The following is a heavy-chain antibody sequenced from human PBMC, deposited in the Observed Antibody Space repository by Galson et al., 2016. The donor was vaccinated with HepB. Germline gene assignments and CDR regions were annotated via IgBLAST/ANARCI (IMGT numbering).Heavy chain of an antibody. V-gene: IGHV3-23*01. CDR3: ARSCGSACYLIDN. D-gene: IGHD2-21*02. CDR2: ISGVGGST. J-gene: IGHJ4*02. CDR1: GFSFSSYV. Sequence: SLRLSCAASGFSFSSYVMSWVRQAPGKSLEWVSGISGVGGSTYYADSVKGRFTITRDNSNNTLYLQMNSLRDEDTAIYYCARSCGSACYLIDNWGQGTLVTVSS.